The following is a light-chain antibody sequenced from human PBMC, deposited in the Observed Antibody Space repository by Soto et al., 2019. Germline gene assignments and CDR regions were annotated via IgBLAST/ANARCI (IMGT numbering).Light chain of an antibody. Sequence: QSALTQPASVSGSPGQSITISCTGSSSDVGGYNYVSWYRHLPGKAPELMIFDVSYRPSGLSVRFSGSKSGNTTSLTISGLQADDEADYYCSSYTNSGTYVFGTGTKLTVL. J-gene: IGLJ1*01. V-gene: IGLV2-14*03. CDR2: DVS. CDR3: SSYTNSGTYV. CDR1: SSDVGGYNY.